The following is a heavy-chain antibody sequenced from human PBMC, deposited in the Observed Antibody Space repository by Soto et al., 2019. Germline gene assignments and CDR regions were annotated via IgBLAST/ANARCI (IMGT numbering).Heavy chain of an antibody. Sequence: SETLSLTCTVSGGSISSYYWSWIRQPPGKGLEWIGYIYYSGSSNYNPSLKSRVTISVDTSKNQFSLKLSSVTAADTAVYYCAREAGDAFDIWGQGTMVTVSS. V-gene: IGHV4-59*01. CDR2: IYYSGSS. CDR3: AREAGDAFDI. CDR1: GGSISSYY. J-gene: IGHJ3*02. D-gene: IGHD6-19*01.